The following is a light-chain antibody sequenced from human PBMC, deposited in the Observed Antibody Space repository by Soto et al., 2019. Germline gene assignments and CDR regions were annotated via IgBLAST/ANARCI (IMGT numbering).Light chain of an antibody. CDR3: KQYNSYSRR. J-gene: IGKJ1*01. V-gene: IGKV1-5*01. CDR1: QTISSW. Sequence: DIQMTQSPSTLSGSVGDRVTITCRASQTISSWLAWYQQKPGKAPKLLIYDAYSLESGVQSRFSGSGSGTEFTLTIRSLQPDDFATYYCKQYNSYSRRFGQGTKVDIK. CDR2: DAY.